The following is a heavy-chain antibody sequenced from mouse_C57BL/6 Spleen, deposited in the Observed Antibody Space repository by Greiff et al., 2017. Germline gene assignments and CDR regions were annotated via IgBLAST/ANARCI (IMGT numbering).Heavy chain of an antibody. CDR1: GYTFTSYW. V-gene: IGHV1-69*01. CDR3: AKGRLRLRAMDY. CDR2: IDPSDSYT. D-gene: IGHD3-2*02. Sequence: QVQLKQPGAELVMPGASVKLSCKASGYTFTSYWMHWVKQRPGQGLEWIGEIDPSDSYTNYNQKFKGKSTLTVDKSSSTAYMQLSSLTSENSAVYYCAKGRLRLRAMDYWGQGTSVTVSS. J-gene: IGHJ4*01.